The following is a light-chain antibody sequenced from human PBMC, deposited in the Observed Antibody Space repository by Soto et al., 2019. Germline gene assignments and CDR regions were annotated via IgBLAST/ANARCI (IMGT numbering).Light chain of an antibody. J-gene: IGKJ4*01. CDR1: QSIRSY. CDR3: QQRSNWIS. V-gene: IGKV3-11*01. CDR2: DAS. Sequence: EIVLTQSPATLSLSPGETATLSCRASQSIRSYLAWYQQKPGQSPRLLIYDASHRASGIPARFSGSGTGTAFTLTSSSLGPEDFAVYYCQQRSNWISFGGGTKVEV.